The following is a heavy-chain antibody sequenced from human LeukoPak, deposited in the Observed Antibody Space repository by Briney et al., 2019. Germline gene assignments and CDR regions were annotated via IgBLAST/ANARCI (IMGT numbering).Heavy chain of an antibody. CDR2: IRNDGSDI. J-gene: IGHJ3*02. CDR3: ANDHATSDI. Sequence: GGSLRLSCAGSGLNFSMYGMHWIRQAPNKGLEWVAFIRNDGSDIYYEDSVKGRFTVSRDNSKNTLHLQMNSLTVEDTAVYYCANDHATSDIWGQGTMVSVSS. CDR1: GLNFSMYG. V-gene: IGHV3-30*02.